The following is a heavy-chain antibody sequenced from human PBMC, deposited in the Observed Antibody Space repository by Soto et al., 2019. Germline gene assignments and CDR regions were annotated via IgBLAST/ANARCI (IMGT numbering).Heavy chain of an antibody. V-gene: IGHV1-18*01. CDR3: ARDLWGYCGTDCYPLDV. J-gene: IGHJ6*02. CDR2: ISAYNGNT. Sequence: ASVKVSCKASGYTFTSYGISWVRQAPGQGLEWMGWISAYNGNTNYAQKLQGRVTISVDTSKNQFSLKLNSVTAADTAVYYCARDLWGYCGTDCYPLDVWGQGTTVTVSS. D-gene: IGHD2-21*02. CDR1: GYTFTSYG.